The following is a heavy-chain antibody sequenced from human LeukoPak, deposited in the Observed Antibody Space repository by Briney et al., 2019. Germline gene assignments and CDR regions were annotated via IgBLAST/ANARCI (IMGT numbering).Heavy chain of an antibody. V-gene: IGHV1-8*01. CDR3: ARKVEDYYYYYMDV. D-gene: IGHD2-2*01. Sequence: ASLKVSCKDSGYTFTSYNINWVRQATGQGLEWVGWMNPNSGNTGYAQKCQGRVTMTRNTSKSTAYMELSSLRSGDTGVYYCARKVEDYYYYYMDVWGKGTTVTVSS. J-gene: IGHJ6*03. CDR2: MNPNSGNT. CDR1: GYTFTSYN.